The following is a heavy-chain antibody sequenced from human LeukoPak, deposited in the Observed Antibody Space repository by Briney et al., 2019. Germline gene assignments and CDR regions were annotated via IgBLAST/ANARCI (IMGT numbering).Heavy chain of an antibody. Sequence: SETLSLTCTVSGGSISSYYWSWIRQPPGKGLEWIGYIYYSGSTNYNPSLKSRVTISVDTSKNQFSLKLSSVTAADTAVYYCARENDYYGSGSYTADAFDIWGQGTMVTVSS. CDR2: IYYSGST. J-gene: IGHJ3*02. CDR3: ARENDYYGSGSYTADAFDI. CDR1: GGSISSYY. V-gene: IGHV4-59*01. D-gene: IGHD3-10*01.